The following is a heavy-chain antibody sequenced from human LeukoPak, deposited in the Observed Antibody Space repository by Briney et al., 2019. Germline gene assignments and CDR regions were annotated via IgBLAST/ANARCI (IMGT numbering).Heavy chain of an antibody. J-gene: IGHJ4*02. CDR1: GYTFTGYY. CDR2: INPNSGGT. D-gene: IGHD3-16*02. V-gene: IGHV1-2*02. Sequence: ASVKVSCKASGYTFTGYYMHWVRQAPGQGLEWMGWINPNSGGTNYAQKFQGRVTMTRDTSISTAYMELSRLRSDDTAVYYCARGSPRMITFGGVIVTLSFDYWGQGTLVTFPS. CDR3: ARGSPRMITFGGVIVTLSFDY.